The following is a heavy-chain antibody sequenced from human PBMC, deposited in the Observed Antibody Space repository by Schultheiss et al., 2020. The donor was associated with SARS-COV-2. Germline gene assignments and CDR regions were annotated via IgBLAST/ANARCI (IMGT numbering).Heavy chain of an antibody. D-gene: IGHD3-16*02. CDR3: AKARVTITFGGVIVPFDS. CDR2: ISGSGGST. Sequence: GGSLRLSCAASGFTFSSYAMSWVRQAPGKGLEWVSAISGSGGSTYYADSVKGRFTISRDNSKNTLYLQMNSLRAEDTAVYYCAKARVTITFGGVIVPFDSWGQGTVVTVSS. J-gene: IGHJ4*02. V-gene: IGHV3-23*01. CDR1: GFTFSSYA.